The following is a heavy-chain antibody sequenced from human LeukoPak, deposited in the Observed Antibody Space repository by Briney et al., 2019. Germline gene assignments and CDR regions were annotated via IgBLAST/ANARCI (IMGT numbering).Heavy chain of an antibody. CDR1: GFTFSSYW. CDR3: ATGQGHGMDV. V-gene: IGHV3-74*01. Sequence: GGSLRLSCEASGFTFSSYWMHWVRQVPGKGLVWVSRINSDGSSTSYAGSVKGRFTISGDNAKNMLYLQMNSLRAEDTAVYYCATGQGHGMDVWGQGTTVTVSS. D-gene: IGHD1-14*01. J-gene: IGHJ6*02. CDR2: INSDGSST.